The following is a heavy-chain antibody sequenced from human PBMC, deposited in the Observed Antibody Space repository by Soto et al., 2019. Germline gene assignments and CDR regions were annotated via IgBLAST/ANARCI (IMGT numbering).Heavy chain of an antibody. V-gene: IGHV1-24*01. J-gene: IGHJ1*01. D-gene: IGHD1-26*01. CDR1: GYTLTELS. Sequence: GASVKVSCKVSGYTLTELSMHWVRQAPGKGLEWMGGFDPEDGETIYAQKFQGRVTITRDTSITTAYLQWSSLKASDTAMYYCARGEPMYSAIPEYFLHWGQGTLVTVSS. CDR3: ARGEPMYSAIPEYFLH. CDR2: FDPEDGET.